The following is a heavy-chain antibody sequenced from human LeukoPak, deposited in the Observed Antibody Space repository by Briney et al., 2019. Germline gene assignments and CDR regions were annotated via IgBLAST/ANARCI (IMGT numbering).Heavy chain of an antibody. J-gene: IGHJ3*02. V-gene: IGHV3-48*03. CDR1: GFTFSSYE. Sequence: GGSLRLSCAASGFTFSSYEMNWVRQAPGKGLEWVSYISSSGSTVYYADSVKGRFTISRDNAKNSLYLQMNSLRAEDTAVYYCARTWGSSSWYPDAFDIWGQGTMVTVSS. CDR2: ISSSGSTV. D-gene: IGHD6-13*01. CDR3: ARTWGSSSWYPDAFDI.